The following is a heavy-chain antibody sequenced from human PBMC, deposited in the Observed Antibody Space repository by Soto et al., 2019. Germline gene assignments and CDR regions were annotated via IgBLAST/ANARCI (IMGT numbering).Heavy chain of an antibody. V-gene: IGHV1-8*01. CDR3: ARGWLDSSSPDY. CDR1: GYTFTSYD. Sequence: ASVKVSCKASGYTFTSYDINWVRQATGQGLEWMGWMNPNSGNTGYAQKFQGRVTMTRNTSISTAYMELSSLRSEDTAVYYCARGWLDSSSPDYWGQGTLLTVSS. D-gene: IGHD6-6*01. CDR2: MNPNSGNT. J-gene: IGHJ4*02.